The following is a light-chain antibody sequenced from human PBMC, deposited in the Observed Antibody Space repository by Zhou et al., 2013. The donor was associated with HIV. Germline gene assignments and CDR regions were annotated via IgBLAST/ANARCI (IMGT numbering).Light chain of an antibody. J-gene: IGKJ4*01. V-gene: IGKV3-15*01. CDR1: QNIVSN. CDR2: GAS. CDR3: QQYVGWPLA. Sequence: EIVMTQSPATLSVSPGERATLSCRASQNIVSNLAWYQHKPGQAPRILIHGASTRATGIPVRFSGSGSGTQFTLTISSLQPEDFGNYFCQQYVGWPLAFGGGTKVAVK.